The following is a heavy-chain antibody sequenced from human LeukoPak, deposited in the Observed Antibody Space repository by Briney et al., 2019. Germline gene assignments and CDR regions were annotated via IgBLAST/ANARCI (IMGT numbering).Heavy chain of an antibody. CDR1: GDSVSSNSAA. D-gene: IGHD3-10*01. Sequence: SQTLSLTCAISGDSVSSNSAAWNWIRQSPSRGLEWLGRTYYRSKWYNDYAVSVKSRITINPDTSKNQFSLQLNSVTPEDTAVYYCAREFLEGPHLDYYGSGSYLDYWGQGTLVTVSS. V-gene: IGHV6-1*01. J-gene: IGHJ4*02. CDR2: TYYRSKWYN. CDR3: AREFLEGPHLDYYGSGSYLDY.